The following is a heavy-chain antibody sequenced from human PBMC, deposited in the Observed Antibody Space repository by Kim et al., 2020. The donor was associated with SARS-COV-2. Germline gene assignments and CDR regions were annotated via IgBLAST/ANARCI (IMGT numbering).Heavy chain of an antibody. CDR3: AKDQEGYFDY. V-gene: IGHV3-33*06. CDR2: NK. Sequence: NKYYADSVKGRLTISRDNSKNTLYLQMNSLRAEDTAVYYCAKDQEGYFDYWGQGTLVTVSS. J-gene: IGHJ4*02.